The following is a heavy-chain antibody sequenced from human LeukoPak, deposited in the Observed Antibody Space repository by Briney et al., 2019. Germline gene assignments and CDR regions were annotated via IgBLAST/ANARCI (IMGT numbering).Heavy chain of an antibody. CDR3: ARLRNYGDYPGY. CDR2: IYYSGST. D-gene: IGHD4-17*01. Sequence: SETLSLTCTVSGGSISSYYWSWIRQPPGKGLEWIGYIYYSGSTNYNPSLKSRVTISVDTSKNQFSLKLSSVTAADTAVYYCARLRNYGDYPGYWGQGTLVTVSS. CDR1: GGSISSYY. J-gene: IGHJ4*02. V-gene: IGHV4-59*01.